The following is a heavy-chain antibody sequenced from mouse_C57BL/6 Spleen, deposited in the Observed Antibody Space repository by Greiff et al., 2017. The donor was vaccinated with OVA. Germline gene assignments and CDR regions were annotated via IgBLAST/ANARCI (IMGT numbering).Heavy chain of an antibody. CDR3: ARCYGYEDYYAMDY. J-gene: IGHJ4*01. CDR2: INPNNGGT. Sequence: VQLQQSGPELVKPGASVKISCKASGYTFTDYYMNWVKQSHGKSLEWIGDINPNNGGTSYNQKFKGKATLTVAKSSSTAYMELRSLTSEDSAVYYCARCYGYEDYYAMDYWGQGTSVTVSS. D-gene: IGHD2-2*01. V-gene: IGHV1-26*01. CDR1: GYTFTDYY.